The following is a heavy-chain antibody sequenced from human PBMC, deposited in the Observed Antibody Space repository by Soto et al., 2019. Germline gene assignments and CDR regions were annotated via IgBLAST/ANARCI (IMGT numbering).Heavy chain of an antibody. CDR2: IFHSRST. J-gene: IGHJ6*02. D-gene: IGHD2-2*01. V-gene: IGHV4-4*02. CDR1: GDSISSNNW. Sequence: QVQLQASGPGLVKPSETLSLPCTVSGDSISSNNWWSWVRKPPGKGLEWIGEIFHSRSTNYNPSLTIRVTIWLDTSKNQLSLKLNSVTAADTAVSYCARIPFFYYAMDVWGQGTTVTVSS. CDR3: ARIPFFYYAMDV.